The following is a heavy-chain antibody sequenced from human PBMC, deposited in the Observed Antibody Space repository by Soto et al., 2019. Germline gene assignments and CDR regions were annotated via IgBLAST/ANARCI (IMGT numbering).Heavy chain of an antibody. CDR1: GDSVTSHY. CDR2: MHYTGFS. Sequence: SETLSLTCSFSGDSVTSHYLTWIRQSPEKGPEWIGYMHYTGFSNYNPSLKSRLTISVDTSKNQFTLQLTSVTAADTAVYYCARGGYSGYVVYPFDYWGQGTLVTVS. V-gene: IGHV4-59*02. J-gene: IGHJ4*02. CDR3: ARGGYSGYVVYPFDY. D-gene: IGHD5-12*01.